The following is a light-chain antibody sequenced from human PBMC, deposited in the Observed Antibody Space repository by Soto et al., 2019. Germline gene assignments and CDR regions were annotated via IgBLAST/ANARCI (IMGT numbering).Light chain of an antibody. CDR1: SSDVGGYNY. Sequence: QSALTQPRSVSGSPGQSVTISCTGTSSDVGGYNYVSWYQQHPGKAPKLMIYDVSKRPSGVPDRFSGSKSGNTASLTISGLQAEDKADYYCCSYAGSYTLVFGGGTQLTVL. J-gene: IGLJ2*01. CDR3: CSYAGSYTLV. V-gene: IGLV2-11*01. CDR2: DVS.